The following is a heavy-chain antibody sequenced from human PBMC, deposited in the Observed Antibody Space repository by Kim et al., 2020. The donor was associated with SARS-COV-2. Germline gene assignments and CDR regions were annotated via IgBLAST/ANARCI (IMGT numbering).Heavy chain of an antibody. CDR3: ARHYSSGWYLEGVRGAENWFDP. J-gene: IGHJ5*02. V-gene: IGHV4-39*01. CDR2: IYYSGST. CDR1: GGSISSSSYY. D-gene: IGHD6-19*01. Sequence: SETLSLTCTVSGGSISSSSYYWGWIRQPPGKGLEWIGSIYYSGSTYYNPSLKSRVTISVDTSKNQFSLKLSSVTAADTAVYYCARHYSSGWYLEGVRGAENWFDPWGQGTLVTVSS.